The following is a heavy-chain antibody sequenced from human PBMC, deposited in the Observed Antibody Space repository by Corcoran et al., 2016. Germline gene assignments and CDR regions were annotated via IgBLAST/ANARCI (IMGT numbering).Heavy chain of an antibody. V-gene: IGHV4-34*01. D-gene: IGHD3-10*01. CDR3: ARPVGYYYGSGYEN. Sequence: QVQLQQWGAGLLKPSETLSLTCAVYGGSFSGYYWSWIRQPPGKGLEWIGEINHRGSTNYNPSLKSRVTISVDTSKNQFSLKLSSVTAADTAVYYCARPVGYYYGSGYENWGQGTLVTVSS. CDR1: GGSFSGYY. J-gene: IGHJ4*02. CDR2: INHRGST.